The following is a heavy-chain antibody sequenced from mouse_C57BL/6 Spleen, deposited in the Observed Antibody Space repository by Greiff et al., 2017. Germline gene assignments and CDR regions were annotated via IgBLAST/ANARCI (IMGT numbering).Heavy chain of an antibody. J-gene: IGHJ3*01. CDR3: ASADYGSSPFAY. CDR2: IWGVGST. V-gene: IGHV2-6*01. Sequence: VQLQESGPGLVAPSQSLSITCTVSGFSLTSYGVDWVRQSPGKGLEWLGVIWGVGSTNYNSAHKSRLSISKDNSKSQVFLKMNSLQTDDTAMYYCASADYGSSPFAYWGQGTLVTVSA. D-gene: IGHD1-1*01. CDR1: GFSLTSYG.